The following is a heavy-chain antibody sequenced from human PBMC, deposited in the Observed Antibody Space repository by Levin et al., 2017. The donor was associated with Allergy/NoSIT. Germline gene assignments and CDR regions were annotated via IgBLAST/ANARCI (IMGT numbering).Heavy chain of an antibody. Sequence: RASVKVSCKASGGTFSNYAISWVRQAPGQGLEWMGAIISIFDSAKYAQQFQGRVTITEDGSTSTAYMELSSLTSEDTAVYYCAREGVNYGMDVWGQGTTVTVSS. CDR2: IISIFDSA. CDR1: GGTFSNYA. V-gene: IGHV1-69*13. J-gene: IGHJ6*02. CDR3: AREGVNYGMDV.